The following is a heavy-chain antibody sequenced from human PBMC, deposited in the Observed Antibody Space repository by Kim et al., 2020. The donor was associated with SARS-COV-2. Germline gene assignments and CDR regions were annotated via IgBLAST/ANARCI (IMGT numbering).Heavy chain of an antibody. CDR3: ARGPEYCSSTSCYEYYFDY. CDR2: INHSGST. CDR1: GGSFSGYY. D-gene: IGHD2-2*01. Sequence: SETLSLTCAVYGGSFSGYYWSWIRQPPGKGLEWIGEINHSGSTNYNPSLKSRVTISVDTSKNQFSLKLSSVTAADTAVYYCARGPEYCSSTSCYEYYFDYWGQGTLVTVSS. J-gene: IGHJ4*02. V-gene: IGHV4-34*01.